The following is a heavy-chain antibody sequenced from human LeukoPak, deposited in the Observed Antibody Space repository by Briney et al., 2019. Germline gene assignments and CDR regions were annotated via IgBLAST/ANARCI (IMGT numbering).Heavy chain of an antibody. CDR3: ARWAPYGSGSYQPNFDY. J-gene: IGHJ4*02. D-gene: IGHD3-10*01. Sequence: GGSLRLSCGASGFTLSSNWMSWVRQAPGRGLEWVASINQDGSTKYYVDSVKGRFTISRDNAKNSLYLQMNSLRVEDTAVYYCARWAPYGSGSYQPNFDYWGQGTLVTVSS. CDR1: GFTLSSNW. V-gene: IGHV3-7*01. CDR2: INQDGSTK.